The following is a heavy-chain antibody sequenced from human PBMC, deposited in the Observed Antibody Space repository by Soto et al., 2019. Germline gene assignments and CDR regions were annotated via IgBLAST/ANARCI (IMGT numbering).Heavy chain of an antibody. Sequence: PGGSLRLSCAASGFTFSSYAMHWVRQAPGKGLEWVAVISYDGSNKYYADSVKGRITISRDNSKNTLYLQMNSLRVEDTAVYYCARDRPQGYSGSYYPGYWGQGTRVTVSS. CDR1: GFTFSSYA. D-gene: IGHD1-26*01. CDR3: ARDRPQGYSGSYYPGY. V-gene: IGHV3-30-3*01. J-gene: IGHJ4*02. CDR2: ISYDGSNK.